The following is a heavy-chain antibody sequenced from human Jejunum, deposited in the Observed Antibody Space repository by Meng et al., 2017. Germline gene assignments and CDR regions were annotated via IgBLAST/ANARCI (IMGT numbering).Heavy chain of an antibody. D-gene: IGHD7-27*01. CDR2: ISWHGSDT. Sequence: HVHLGGSGGGVGQPGRYLVLSCVDSGLSFSDYAMHWVRSAPGKGLEWVAVISWHGSDTYYTDSVKGRFTISRDNSKNTLYLQMNSLKAEDTAVYYCARVGTYWGSIPYWGQGTLVTVSS. CDR3: ARVGTYWGSIPY. V-gene: IGHV3-30*10. J-gene: IGHJ4*02. CDR1: GLSFSDYA.